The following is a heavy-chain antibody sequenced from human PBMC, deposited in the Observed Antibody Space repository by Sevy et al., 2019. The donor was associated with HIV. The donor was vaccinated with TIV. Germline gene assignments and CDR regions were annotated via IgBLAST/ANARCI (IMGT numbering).Heavy chain of an antibody. Sequence: GGSLRLSCAASGFTFDDYAMHWVRQAPGKGLEWVSGISWNSGSIGYADSVKGRFTISRDNAKNSLYLQMNSLRAEDTALYYCAKDQGRPELGILGAFDIWGQGTMVTVSS. J-gene: IGHJ3*02. D-gene: IGHD7-27*01. CDR2: ISWNSGSI. V-gene: IGHV3-9*01. CDR1: GFTFDDYA. CDR3: AKDQGRPELGILGAFDI.